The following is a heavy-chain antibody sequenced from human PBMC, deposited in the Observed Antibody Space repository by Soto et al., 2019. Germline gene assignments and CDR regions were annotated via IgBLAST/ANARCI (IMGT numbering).Heavy chain of an antibody. CDR1: GFTFSTYW. D-gene: IGHD2-8*02. V-gene: IGHV3-74*01. Sequence: EMQLVESGGSLVQPGGSLRLSCAASGFTFSTYWMAWVRQAPGKGLVWVSRLNTDGSTTNYADSVSGRFTISRDNAKNTIYLQMNSLRVEDTALYYCARHRLTWSPFDAFDVWGQGTMVTVSS. CDR3: ARHRLTWSPFDAFDV. J-gene: IGHJ3*01. CDR2: LNTDGSTT.